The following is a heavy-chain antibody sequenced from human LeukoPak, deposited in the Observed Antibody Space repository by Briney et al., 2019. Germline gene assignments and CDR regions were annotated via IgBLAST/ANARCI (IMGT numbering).Heavy chain of an antibody. CDR3: ARGVAYYYYMDV. D-gene: IGHD2-15*01. CDR2: IYHSGST. J-gene: IGHJ6*03. CDR1: GGSISSGGYY. Sequence: SETLSLTCTVSGGSISSGGYYWSWIRQPPGKGLEWIGYIYHSGSTYYNPSLKSRVTISVDRSKNQFPLKLSSVTAADTAVYYCARGVAYYYYMDVWGKGTTVTVSS. V-gene: IGHV4-30-2*01.